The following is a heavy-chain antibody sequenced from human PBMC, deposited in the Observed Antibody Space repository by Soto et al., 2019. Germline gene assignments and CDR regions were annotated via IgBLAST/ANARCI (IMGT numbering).Heavy chain of an antibody. CDR1: GFTFSSYA. CDR2: ISGSGGAT. D-gene: IGHD3-3*01. J-gene: IGHJ4*02. V-gene: IGHV3-23*01. Sequence: GGSLRLSCEASGFTFSSYAMNWVRQAPGKGLGWISVISGSGGATYFADSVKGRFVISRDNSKNTLYLQMNSLRAEDTAIYYCAKATLRVVHPLVFDYWGQGSLVTVS. CDR3: AKATLRVVHPLVFDY.